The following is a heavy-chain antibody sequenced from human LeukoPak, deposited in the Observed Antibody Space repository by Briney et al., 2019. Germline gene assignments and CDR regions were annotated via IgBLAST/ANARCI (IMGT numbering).Heavy chain of an antibody. CDR3: ARWYSSGWAFDY. J-gene: IGHJ4*02. CDR1: GGSISGYY. CDR2: VYDSGST. D-gene: IGHD6-19*01. Sequence: PSETLSLTCTVSGGSISGYYWTWIRQPPGKGLEWIGSVYDSGSTNYNPSLKSRVTISVDTSKNQFSLKLSSVTAADTAVYYCARWYSSGWAFDYWGQGTLVTVSS. V-gene: IGHV4-59*08.